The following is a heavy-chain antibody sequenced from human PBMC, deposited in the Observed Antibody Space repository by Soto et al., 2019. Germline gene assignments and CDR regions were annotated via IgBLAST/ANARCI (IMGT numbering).Heavy chain of an antibody. CDR1: GGSFSGYY. V-gene: IGHV4-34*01. D-gene: IGHD6-25*01. Sequence: PSETLSLTCAVYGGSFSGYYWSWIRQPPGKGLEWIGEINHSGSTNYNPSLKSRVTISVDTSKNQFSLKLSSVTAADTAVYYCARAPRAAGGRWFDPWGQGTLVTVSS. CDR3: ARAPRAAGGRWFDP. CDR2: INHSGST. J-gene: IGHJ5*02.